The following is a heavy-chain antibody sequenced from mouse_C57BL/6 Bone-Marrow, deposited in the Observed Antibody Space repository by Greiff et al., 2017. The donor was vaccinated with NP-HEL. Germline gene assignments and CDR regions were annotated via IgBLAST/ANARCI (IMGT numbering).Heavy chain of an antibody. CDR1: GYSITSGYY. CDR3: ARGDFITTVVATKFDY. V-gene: IGHV3-6*01. J-gene: IGHJ2*01. CDR2: ISYDGSN. D-gene: IGHD1-1*01. Sequence: EVHLVESGPGLVKPSQSLSLTCSVTGYSITSGYYWNWIRQFPGNKLEWMGYISYDGSNNYNPSLKNRISITRDTSKNQFFLKLNSVTTEDTATYYCARGDFITTVVATKFDYWGQGTTLTVSS.